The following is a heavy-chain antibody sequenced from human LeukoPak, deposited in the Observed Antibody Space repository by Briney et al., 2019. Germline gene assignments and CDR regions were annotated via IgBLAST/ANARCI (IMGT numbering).Heavy chain of an antibody. CDR1: GYTFTSYY. V-gene: IGHV1-46*01. D-gene: IGHD5-12*01. CDR2: INPSGGST. Sequence: ASVKVSCKASGYTFTSYYIHWVRQAPGQGLEWMGIINPSGGSTSYAQKFQGRVTMTRDMSTSTVYMELSSLRSEDTAVYYCARGDVVATDYYYYYMDVWGKGTTVTVSS. J-gene: IGHJ6*03. CDR3: ARGDVVATDYYYYYMDV.